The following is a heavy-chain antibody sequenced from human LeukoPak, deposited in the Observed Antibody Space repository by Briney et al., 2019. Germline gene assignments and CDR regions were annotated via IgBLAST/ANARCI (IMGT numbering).Heavy chain of an antibody. D-gene: IGHD3-9*01. CDR2: ISAGGGST. CDR3: AKGDPRTYHDVMTGLDY. Sequence: GGSLRLSCAASGFTFNSYAMSWVRQAPGKGLEWVAGISAGGGSTYYADSVKGRFTISRDNSKNMLYLQLNSLRAEDTAVYYCAKGDPRTYHDVMTGLDYWGQGTLVTVSS. CDR1: GFTFNSYA. J-gene: IGHJ4*02. V-gene: IGHV3-23*01.